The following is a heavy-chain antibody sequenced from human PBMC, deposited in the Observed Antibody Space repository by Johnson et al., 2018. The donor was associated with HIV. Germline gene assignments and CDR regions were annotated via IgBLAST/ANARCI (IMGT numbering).Heavy chain of an antibody. Sequence: VQLVESGGGVVQPGRSLRLSCAASGFTFSGYAINWVRQAPGKGLEWVAVISYDGSNKYYADSVKGRFTISRDNSKNTLYLQMNSLRPEDTAVYYCARDPGSITLIRGDAFDIWGQGTMVTVSS. CDR2: ISYDGSNK. CDR1: GFTFSGYA. D-gene: IGHD3-10*01. CDR3: ARDPGSITLIRGDAFDI. V-gene: IGHV3-30-3*01. J-gene: IGHJ3*02.